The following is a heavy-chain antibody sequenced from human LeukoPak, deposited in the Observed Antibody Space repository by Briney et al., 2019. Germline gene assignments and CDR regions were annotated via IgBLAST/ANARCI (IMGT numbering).Heavy chain of an antibody. Sequence: SETLSLTCTVSGGSISTYYWSWIRQPPGKGLEWLGYIYYSGTTNYNPSLKSRVIISLDTSKSQFSLKLNSVTAADTAVYYCARLGTHGDYLNPWGEGTLVTASS. V-gene: IGHV4-59*08. J-gene: IGHJ5*02. CDR2: IYYSGTT. D-gene: IGHD4-17*01. CDR1: GGSISTYY. CDR3: ARLGTHGDYLNP.